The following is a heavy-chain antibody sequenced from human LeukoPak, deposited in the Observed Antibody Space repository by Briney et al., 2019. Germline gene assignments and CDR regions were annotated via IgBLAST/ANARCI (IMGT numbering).Heavy chain of an antibody. D-gene: IGHD3-22*01. CDR3: ARDGGNSYYFDTRGYYYDY. V-gene: IGHV3-48*04. CDR2: ISSSSSTI. Sequence: GGSLRLSCAASGFTFSSYSMNWVRQAPGKGLEWVSYISSSSSTIYYADSVKGRFTISRDNAKNSLYLQMNSLRAEDTAVYYCARDGGNSYYFDTRGYYYDYWGQGTLVTVSS. CDR1: GFTFSSYS. J-gene: IGHJ4*02.